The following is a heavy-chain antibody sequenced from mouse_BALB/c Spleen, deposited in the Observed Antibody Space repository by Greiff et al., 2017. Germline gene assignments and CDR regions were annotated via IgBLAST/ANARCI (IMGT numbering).Heavy chain of an antibody. V-gene: IGHV14-3*02. Sequence: DVKLQESGAELVKPGASVKLSCTASGFNIKDTYMHWVKQRPEQGLEWIGRIDPANGNTKYDPKFQGKATITADTSSNTAYLQLSSLTSEDTAVYYCARVNYGYWFAYWGQGTLVTVSA. J-gene: IGHJ3*01. D-gene: IGHD1-2*01. CDR3: ARVNYGYWFAY. CDR2: IDPANGNT. CDR1: GFNIKDTY.